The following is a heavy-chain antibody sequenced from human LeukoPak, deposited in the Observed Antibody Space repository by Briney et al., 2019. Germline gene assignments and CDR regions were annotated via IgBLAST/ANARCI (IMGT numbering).Heavy chain of an antibody. Sequence: SETLSLTCTVSGGSVISGHYCWGWVRQPPGKGLEWIASVHFNGHTYSNPSLSSRVTMSIDTSKNQFSLKLTSLTAADTAVYYCAKLPTGSPNWFDPWGQGTLVTVSS. D-gene: IGHD3-10*01. V-gene: IGHV4-39*01. CDR1: GGSVISGHYC. J-gene: IGHJ5*02. CDR3: AKLPTGSPNWFDP. CDR2: VHFNGHT.